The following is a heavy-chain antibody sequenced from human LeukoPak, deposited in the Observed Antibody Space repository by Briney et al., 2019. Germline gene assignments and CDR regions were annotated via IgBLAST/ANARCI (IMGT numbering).Heavy chain of an antibody. Sequence: ASVKVSCKASGYTFTNHAMHWVRQAPGQGLEWLGWMSPNSGDTGYAQKFQGRVTMTSDSSISTAYMELSSLRSEDTAIYYCVRTPPNWGFDYWGQGTLVTVSS. CDR3: VRTPPNWGFDY. D-gene: IGHD7-27*01. CDR1: GYTFTNHA. J-gene: IGHJ4*02. V-gene: IGHV1-8*02. CDR2: MSPNSGDT.